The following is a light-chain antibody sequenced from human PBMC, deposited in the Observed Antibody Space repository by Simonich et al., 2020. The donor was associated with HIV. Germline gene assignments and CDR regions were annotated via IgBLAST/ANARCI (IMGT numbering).Light chain of an antibody. Sequence: NFMLTQPHSVSESPGKTVTISCTRSSGSIASNYVQWYQQRPGSAPPTVIYDDNLRPAGVPDRFSGSIDSSSNSASLTISGLKTEDEADYYCQSYDNSNLVFGGGTKLTVL. CDR2: DDN. V-gene: IGLV6-57*03. CDR1: SGSIASNY. J-gene: IGLJ3*02. CDR3: QSYDNSNLV.